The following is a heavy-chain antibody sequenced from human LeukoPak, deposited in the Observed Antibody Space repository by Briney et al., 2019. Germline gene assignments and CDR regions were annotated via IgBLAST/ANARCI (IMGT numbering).Heavy chain of an antibody. CDR2: ISYDGSNK. D-gene: IGHD3-10*01. V-gene: IGHV3-30-3*01. J-gene: IGHJ4*02. Sequence: TGGSLRLSCAASGFTFSSYAMHWVRQAPGKGLEWVAVISYDGSNKYYADSVKGRFTISRDNCKNTLCLQMNSLRAEDTAVYYCASLLWFGELGDDYWGQGTLVTVSS. CDR3: ASLLWFGELGDDY. CDR1: GFTFSSYA.